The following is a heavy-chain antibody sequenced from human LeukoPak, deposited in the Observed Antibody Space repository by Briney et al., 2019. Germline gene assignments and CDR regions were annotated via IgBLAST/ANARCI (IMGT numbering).Heavy chain of an antibody. CDR2: ISASGGST. D-gene: IGHD3-10*01. CDR1: GLTLSSYA. V-gene: IGHV3-23*01. Sequence: GGSLRLSCAASGLTLSSYAMSWVRQAPGKGLEWVSSISASGGSTNYPDSVKGRFTISRDNSKNTVYLQMNSLRAEDTAVYYCAKVMKGSERLTMVRGVIIKTAGLYYMDVWGKGTTVTVSS. CDR3: AKVMKGSERLTMVRGVIIKTAGLYYMDV. J-gene: IGHJ6*03.